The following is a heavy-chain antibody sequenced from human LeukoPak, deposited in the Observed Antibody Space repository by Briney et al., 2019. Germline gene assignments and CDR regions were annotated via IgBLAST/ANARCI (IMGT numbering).Heavy chain of an antibody. Sequence: ASVKVSCKASGYTFTSYDINWVRQATGQGLEWMGWMNPNSGNTGYAQKFQGRVTMTRNTSISTAYMELSSLRSEDTAVYYCARVHDYGDYGDYWGQGTLVTVPS. J-gene: IGHJ4*02. V-gene: IGHV1-8*01. CDR2: MNPNSGNT. D-gene: IGHD4-17*01. CDR3: ARVHDYGDYGDY. CDR1: GYTFTSYD.